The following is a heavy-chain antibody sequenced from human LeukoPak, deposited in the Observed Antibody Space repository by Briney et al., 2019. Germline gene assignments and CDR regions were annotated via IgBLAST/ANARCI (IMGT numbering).Heavy chain of an antibody. V-gene: IGHV4-34*01. J-gene: IGHJ4*02. D-gene: IGHD4-17*01. CDR3: ASIGDYGGY. CDR1: GGSFSAYH. CDR2: INHSGST. Sequence: SETLSLTCAVYGGSFSAYHWSWIRQPPGKGLEWIGEINHSGSTNYNPSLKSRVTMSVDTSRNQFSLKLSSVTAADTAVYYCASIGDYGGYWGQGTLVTVSS.